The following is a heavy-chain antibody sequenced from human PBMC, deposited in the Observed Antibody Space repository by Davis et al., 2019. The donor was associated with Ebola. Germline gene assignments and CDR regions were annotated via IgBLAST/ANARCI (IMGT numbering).Heavy chain of an antibody. J-gene: IGHJ6*02. Sequence: GESLKISCAASGFTFSSYGMHWVRQAPGKGLEWVAVIWYDGSNKYYADSVKGRFTISRDNSKNTLYLQMNSLRAEDTAVCYCARGVSGYDFSAKYYYYYYGMDVWGQGTTVTVSS. CDR3: ARGVSGYDFSAKYYYYYYGMDV. CDR1: GFTFSSYG. D-gene: IGHD5-12*01. V-gene: IGHV3-33*01. CDR2: IWYDGSNK.